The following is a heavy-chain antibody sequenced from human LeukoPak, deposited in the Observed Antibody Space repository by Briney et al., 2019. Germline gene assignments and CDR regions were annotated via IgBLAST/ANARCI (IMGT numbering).Heavy chain of an antibody. V-gene: IGHV4-59*01. D-gene: IGHD6-13*01. CDR2: IYSSGST. J-gene: IGHJ4*02. CDR3: ARAHSSSWYMDY. Sequence: PSETLSLTCTVSGGSISNYYWSWIRQPPGKGLEWIGYIYSSGSTNYIPSLKSRVTISVDTSKNQLSLRLNSVTAADAAVYYCARAHSSSWYMDYWGQGTLVTVS. CDR1: GGSISNYY.